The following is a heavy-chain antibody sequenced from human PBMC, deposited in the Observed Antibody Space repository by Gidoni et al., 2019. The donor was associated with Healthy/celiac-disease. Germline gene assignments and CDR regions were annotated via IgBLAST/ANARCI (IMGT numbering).Heavy chain of an antibody. V-gene: IGHV3-43D*03. CDR3: AKAYYYDSSGYPQDLPYYFDY. J-gene: IGHJ4*02. CDR1: GFTFDDYA. CDR2: ISWDGGST. D-gene: IGHD3-22*01. Sequence: EVQLVESGGVVVQPGGSLRLSCAASGFTFDDYAMHWVRQAPGKGLEWVSLISWDGGSTYYADSVKGRFTIYRDNSKNSLYLQMNSLRAEDTALYYCAKAYYYDSSGYPQDLPYYFDYWGQGTLVTVSS.